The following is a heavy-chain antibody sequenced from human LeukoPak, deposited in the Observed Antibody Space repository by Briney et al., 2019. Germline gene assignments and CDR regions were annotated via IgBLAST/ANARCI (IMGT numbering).Heavy chain of an antibody. CDR3: ARDALTIFGVVIV. CDR1: GFTFSSYD. J-gene: IGHJ4*02. CDR2: ISSSSSYI. D-gene: IGHD3-3*01. V-gene: IGHV3-21*01. Sequence: GGSLRLSCAASGFTFSSYDMSWVRQAPGKGLEWVSSISSSSSYIYYADSVKGRFTISRDNAKNSLYLQMNSLRAEDTAVYYCARDALTIFGVVIVWGQGTLVTVSS.